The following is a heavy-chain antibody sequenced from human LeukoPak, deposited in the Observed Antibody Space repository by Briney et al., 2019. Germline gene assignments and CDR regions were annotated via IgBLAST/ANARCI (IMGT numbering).Heavy chain of an antibody. CDR3: ARDRVPPYYDSSADAFDI. V-gene: IGHV3-21*01. D-gene: IGHD3-22*01. J-gene: IGHJ3*02. CDR2: ISSSSSYI. Sequence: GGSLRVSCAASGFTFSSYSMNWVRQAPGKGLEWVSSISSSSSYIYYADSVKGRFTISRDNAKNSLYLQMNSLRAEDTAVYYCARDRVPPYYDSSADAFDIWGQGTMVTVSS. CDR1: GFTFSSYS.